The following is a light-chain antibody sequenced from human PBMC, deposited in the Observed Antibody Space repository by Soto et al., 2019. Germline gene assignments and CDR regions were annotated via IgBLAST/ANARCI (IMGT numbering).Light chain of an antibody. V-gene: IGLV2-14*01. CDR2: DVS. CDR1: SSDVGGYNY. CDR3: SSYTSSNSVV. Sequence: QSVLTQPASVSGSPGQSITISCTGTSSDVGGYNYVSWYQQHPGKAPKLMIYDVSNRPSGVSNRFSGSKSGNTASLTISGRQAEDEADYYCSSYTSSNSVVFGGGTKLTVL. J-gene: IGLJ2*01.